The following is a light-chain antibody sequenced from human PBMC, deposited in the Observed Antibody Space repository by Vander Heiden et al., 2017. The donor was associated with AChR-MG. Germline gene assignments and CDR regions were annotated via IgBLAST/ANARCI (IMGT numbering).Light chain of an antibody. Sequence: SYELTQTPAVSVSPGQTASITCFGDKLGNKYVCWYQQKPGQSPVLVIYQDNKRPSGIPERFSASNSGTTATLTISGTQAMDEADYYCQAWNTSTVVFGGGT. CDR3: QAWNTSTVV. V-gene: IGLV3-1*01. J-gene: IGLJ2*01. CDR1: KLGNKY. CDR2: QDN.